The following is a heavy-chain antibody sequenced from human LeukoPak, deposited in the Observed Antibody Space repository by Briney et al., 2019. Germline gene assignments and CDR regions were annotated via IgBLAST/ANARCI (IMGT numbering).Heavy chain of an antibody. CDR2: ISGSGGST. J-gene: IGHJ5*02. D-gene: IGHD6-19*01. V-gene: IGHV3-23*01. Sequence: TGGSLRLSCAASGFTFSSYAMSWVRQAPGKGLEWVSAISGSGGSTYYADSVKGRFTISRDNSKNTLYLQVNSLRAEDTAVYYCANLGIAVANWFDPWGEGTLVTVSS. CDR3: ANLGIAVANWFDP. CDR1: GFTFSSYA.